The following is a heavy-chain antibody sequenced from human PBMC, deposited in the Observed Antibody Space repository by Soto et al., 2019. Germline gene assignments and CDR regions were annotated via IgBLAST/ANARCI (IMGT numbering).Heavy chain of an antibody. CDR3: ARSPSLFTDS. CDR1: GYTFTNYA. V-gene: IGHV1-3*05. D-gene: IGHD2-2*01. CDR2: INAGNGNT. J-gene: IGHJ4*02. Sequence: QGQLVQSGAEEKKPGASVTVSCKASGYTFTNYAMPWVRQAPGQRLEWMGWINAGNGNTKYSQKFQGRVTITRDTSASTAYMELSSLRSADTAVYYCARSPSLFTDSWGQGTLVTVSS.